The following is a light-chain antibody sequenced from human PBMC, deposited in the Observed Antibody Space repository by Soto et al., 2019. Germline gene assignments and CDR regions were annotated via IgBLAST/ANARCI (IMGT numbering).Light chain of an antibody. CDR3: SSSTSSSTLL. CDR1: SSDVGGYNY. Sequence: QSALTQPASVSGSPGQSITISCTGTSSDVGGYNYVSWYQQHPGKAPKLMIYDVSSRPSGVSNRFSGSKSGNTASLTISGLQAEDEADYYCSSSTSSSTLLFGGGTKLTVL. J-gene: IGLJ2*01. V-gene: IGLV2-14*03. CDR2: DVS.